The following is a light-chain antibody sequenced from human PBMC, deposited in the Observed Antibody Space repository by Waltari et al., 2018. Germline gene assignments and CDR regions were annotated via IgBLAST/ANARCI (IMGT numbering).Light chain of an antibody. V-gene: IGKV3-20*01. CDR3: QKYDRLPAT. CDR2: GAS. CDR1: QSVSRF. J-gene: IGKJ1*01. Sequence: EIVLPQSPGTLSLSLGERGTISCRASQSVSRFLAWYQQKPGQAPRLLIYGASTRATGIPDRFSGSGSGTDFSLTISRLEPEDFAVYYCQKYDRLPATFGQGTKVEIK.